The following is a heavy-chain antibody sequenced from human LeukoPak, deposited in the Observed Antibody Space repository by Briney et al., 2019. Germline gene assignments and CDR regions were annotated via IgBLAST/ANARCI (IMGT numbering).Heavy chain of an antibody. CDR3: ASLRYCSGGSCYWDYYYGMGV. D-gene: IGHD2-15*01. CDR2: IYYSGST. J-gene: IGHJ6*02. Sequence: SSETLSLTCTVSGGSISSGGYYWSWIRQHPGKGLEWIGYIYYSGSTYYNPSLKSRVTISVDTSKNQFSLKLSSVTAADTAVYYCASLRYCSGGSCYWDYYYGMGVWGQGTTVTVSS. V-gene: IGHV4-31*03. CDR1: GGSISSGGYY.